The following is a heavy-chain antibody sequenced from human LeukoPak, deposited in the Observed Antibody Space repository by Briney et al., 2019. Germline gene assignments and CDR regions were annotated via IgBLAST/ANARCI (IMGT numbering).Heavy chain of an antibody. V-gene: IGHV3-72*01. J-gene: IGHJ4*02. CDR2: IRNKANSYTT. CDR3: ARVGYSYGSYYFDY. D-gene: IGHD5-18*01. CDR1: GFTFSDHY. Sequence: GGSLRLSCAASGFTFSDHYMDWVRQAPGKGLEWVDRIRNKANSYTTEYAASVKGRFTISRDDSKNSLFLQMNSLKTEDTAVYYCARVGYSYGSYYFDYWGQGTLVTVSS.